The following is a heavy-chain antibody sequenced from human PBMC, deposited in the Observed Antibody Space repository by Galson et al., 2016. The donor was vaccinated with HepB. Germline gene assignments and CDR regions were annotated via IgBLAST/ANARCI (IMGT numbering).Heavy chain of an antibody. CDR1: GFTFSRFG. Sequence: SLRLSCAASGFTFSRFGMHWVRQAPGKGLESVAVIWFDGRDAYYGDSVKGRFTISKDNSNNMLYLQMNSLRVEDTAVYYCARDLWGDCRTTTCSHLDSWGPGTTVTVSS. J-gene: IGHJ6*02. V-gene: IGHV3-33*01. D-gene: IGHD1-14*01. CDR2: IWFDGRDA. CDR3: ARDLWGDCRTTTCSHLDS.